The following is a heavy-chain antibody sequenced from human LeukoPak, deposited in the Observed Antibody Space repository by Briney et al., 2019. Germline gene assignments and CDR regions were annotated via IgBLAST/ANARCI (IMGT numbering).Heavy chain of an antibody. CDR3: ARTRYYGSGSYLYFDY. J-gene: IGHJ4*02. V-gene: IGHV1-8*01. D-gene: IGHD3-10*01. CDR2: MNPNSGNT. CDR1: GYTFTSYD. Sequence: ASVRVSCKASGYTFTSYDINWVRQAPGQGLEWMGWMNPNSGNTGYAQKFQGRVTMTRNTSISTAYMELSSLRSEDTAVYYCARTRYYGSGSYLYFDYWGQGTLVTVSS.